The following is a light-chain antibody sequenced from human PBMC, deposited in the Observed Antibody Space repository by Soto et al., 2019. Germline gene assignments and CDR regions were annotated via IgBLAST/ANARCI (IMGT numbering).Light chain of an antibody. CDR2: EAN. CDR1: QGLKF. V-gene: IGKV1-12*01. Sequence: DIQMPQSPSSVYASVGATRTITCRASQGLKFFAWYTKTTGKAPRLLIYEANNLQSGVPPRLSGSGSGKDFTITISSLQPEEGATDVCQQANSFPITFCQGTRLEIK. J-gene: IGKJ5*01. CDR3: QQANSFPIT.